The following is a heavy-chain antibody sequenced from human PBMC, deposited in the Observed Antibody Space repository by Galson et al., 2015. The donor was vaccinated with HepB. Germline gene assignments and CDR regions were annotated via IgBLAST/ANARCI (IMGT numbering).Heavy chain of an antibody. V-gene: IGHV4-38-2*02. CDR1: GYSISSGYY. Sequence: LSLTCTVSGYSISSGYYWGWIRQPPGKGLEWIGSIHHSGSTYYNPSLKSRVTISVDTSKNQFSLKLSSVTAADTAVYYCAREDADMVRGMKDYGMDVWGQGTTVTVSS. J-gene: IGHJ6*02. D-gene: IGHD3-10*01. CDR2: IHHSGST. CDR3: AREDADMVRGMKDYGMDV.